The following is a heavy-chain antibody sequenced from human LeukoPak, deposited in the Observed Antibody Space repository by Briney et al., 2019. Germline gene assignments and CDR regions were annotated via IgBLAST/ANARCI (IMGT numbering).Heavy chain of an antibody. Sequence: GASVKVSCKTSGYTFNDYYLHWVRQAPGQGLEWMGWINPNSGRTNYAPKFQGRVTLTTDTSISTAYMELSSLISGGTALYYCARDSSDILTGYYHFWGQGTLVTVSS. CDR2: INPNSGRT. J-gene: IGHJ4*02. V-gene: IGHV1-2*02. CDR1: GYTFNDYY. CDR3: ARDSSDILTGYYHF. D-gene: IGHD3-9*01.